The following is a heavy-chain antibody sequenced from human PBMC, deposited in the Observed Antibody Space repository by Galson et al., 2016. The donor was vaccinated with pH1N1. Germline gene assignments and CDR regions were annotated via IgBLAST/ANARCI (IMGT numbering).Heavy chain of an antibody. Sequence: SLRLSCAASGLTFNSYGMHWVRQAPGKGPEWVAFIRYDGSNKYYADSVKGRFTISRDNSKNMLYLQMNSLRTEDTAVYYCAKDRGYSYGRFFDYWGQRALVIVSS. V-gene: IGHV3-30*02. CDR1: GLTFNSYG. J-gene: IGHJ4*02. CDR3: AKDRGYSYGRFFDY. D-gene: IGHD5-12*01. CDR2: IRYDGSNK.